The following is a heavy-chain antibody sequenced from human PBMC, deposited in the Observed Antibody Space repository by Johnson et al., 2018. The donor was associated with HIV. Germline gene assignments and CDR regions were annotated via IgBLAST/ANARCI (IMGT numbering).Heavy chain of an antibody. CDR2: ISGSGGSP. Sequence: VQLVESGGGVVQPGRSLRLSCAASGFTFNSYGMNWVRQAPGKGLEWVSGISGSGGSPYYADSVKGRFTISRDNSKDTRYLRMNSLRAEDTAVYYCTKGKIGGGSYSAPDAFDMWGQGTMVTVAS. D-gene: IGHD1-26*01. CDR3: TKGKIGGGSYSAPDAFDM. V-gene: IGHV3-23*04. J-gene: IGHJ3*02. CDR1: GFTFNSYG.